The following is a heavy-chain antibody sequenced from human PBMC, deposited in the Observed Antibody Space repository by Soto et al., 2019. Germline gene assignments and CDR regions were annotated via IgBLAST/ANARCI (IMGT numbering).Heavy chain of an antibody. CDR2: LSSSSGHI. CDR3: VRHWLATREFDY. Sequence: GGSLRLSCAASGFTFSSYSMNWVRQAPGKELEWVSSLSSSSGHIYYADSVKGRFTISRDNAKNSLYLQMNSLRAEDTAVYYCVRHWLATREFDYWGQGTLVTVS. J-gene: IGHJ4*02. CDR1: GFTFSSYS. D-gene: IGHD1-26*01. V-gene: IGHV3-21*01.